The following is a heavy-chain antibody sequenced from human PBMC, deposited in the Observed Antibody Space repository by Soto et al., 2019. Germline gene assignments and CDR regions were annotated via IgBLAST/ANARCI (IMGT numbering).Heavy chain of an antibody. V-gene: IGHV4-59*01. CDR3: AAYYYDSSGYYGPFDY. J-gene: IGHJ4*02. D-gene: IGHD3-22*01. CDR2: IYYSGST. Sequence: QVQLQESGPGLVKPSETLSLTCTVSGGSISSYYWSWIRQPPGKGLEWLGYIYYSGSTNYNPPLKSRVTIAVDTSKTQCSLKLSSVTAADTAVYYCAAYYYDSSGYYGPFDYWGQGTLVTVSS. CDR1: GGSISSYY.